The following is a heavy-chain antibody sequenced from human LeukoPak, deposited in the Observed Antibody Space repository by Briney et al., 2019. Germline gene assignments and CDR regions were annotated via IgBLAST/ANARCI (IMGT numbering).Heavy chain of an antibody. Sequence: GASVKVSCKASGYTFTSYGISWLRQAPGQGLEWMGCICAYNGNTNYAQKLQGRVTMTTDTSTSTAYMELRSLRSDDTAVYYCGRAGQYCSSTSCQHRRYYYGMDVWGKGTTVTVSS. J-gene: IGHJ6*04. CDR1: GYTFTSYG. V-gene: IGHV1-18*04. CDR3: GRAGQYCSSTSCQHRRYYYGMDV. CDR2: ICAYNGNT. D-gene: IGHD2-2*01.